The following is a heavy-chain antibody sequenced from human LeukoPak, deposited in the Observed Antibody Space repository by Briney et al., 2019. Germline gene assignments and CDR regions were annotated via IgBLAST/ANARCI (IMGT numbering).Heavy chain of an antibody. Sequence: PGGSLRLSCAASGFTFSSYGMHWVRQAPGKGLEWVAFIRYDGSNKYYADSVKGRFTISRDNSKNTLYLQMNSLRAEDTAVYYCARDISSGYFFDYWGQGTLVTVSS. D-gene: IGHD3-22*01. V-gene: IGHV3-30*02. CDR2: IRYDGSNK. CDR1: GFTFSSYG. J-gene: IGHJ4*02. CDR3: ARDISSGYFFDY.